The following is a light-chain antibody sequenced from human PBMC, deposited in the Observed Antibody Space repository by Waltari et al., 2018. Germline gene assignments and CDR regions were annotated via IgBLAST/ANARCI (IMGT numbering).Light chain of an antibody. J-gene: IGLJ1*01. CDR1: STDVGRFNL. V-gene: IGLV2-11*01. CDR3: CSYGGTYNV. CDR2: DVT. Sequence: QSALTQPRSVSGSPGQSITISCTGTSTDVGRFNLVSWYQQHPGKAPKVMIYDVTNRPAGVPDSCTGSKSGNTASLTISGLQTEDEADYYCCSYGGTYNVFGTGTTVTVL.